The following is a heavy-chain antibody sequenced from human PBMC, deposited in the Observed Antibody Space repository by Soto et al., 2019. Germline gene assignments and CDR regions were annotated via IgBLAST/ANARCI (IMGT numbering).Heavy chain of an antibody. Sequence: VGSLRLSCAASGFTFSSYGMHWVRQAPGEGLAWVAFISYDGGNKYYADSVKGRFTISRDNAKNTLYLQMNSLRAEDTAVYYCEQTYFHIGSGPSDGLDVRGQG. CDR3: EQTYFHIGSGPSDGLDV. D-gene: IGHD3-3*01. J-gene: IGHJ6*02. CDR1: GFTFSSYG. CDR2: ISYDGGNK. V-gene: IGHV3-30*18.